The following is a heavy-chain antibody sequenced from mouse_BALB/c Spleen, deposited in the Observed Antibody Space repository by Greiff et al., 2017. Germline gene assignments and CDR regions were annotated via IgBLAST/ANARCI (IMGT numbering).Heavy chain of an antibody. V-gene: IGHV2-9*02. D-gene: IGHD2-2*01. CDR1: GFSLTSYG. Sequence: VKLMESGPGLVAPSQSLSITCTVSGFSLTSYGVHWVRQPPGKGLEWLGVIWAGGSTNYNSALMSRLSISKDNSKSQVFLKMNSLQTDDTAMYYCARDGNYYGSWFAYWGQGTLVTVSA. J-gene: IGHJ3*01. CDR2: IWAGGST. CDR3: ARDGNYYGSWFAY.